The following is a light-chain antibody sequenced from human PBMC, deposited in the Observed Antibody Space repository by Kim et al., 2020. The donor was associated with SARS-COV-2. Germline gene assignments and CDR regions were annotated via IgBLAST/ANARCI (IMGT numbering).Light chain of an antibody. CDR1: QDISNY. J-gene: IGKJ4*01. CDR3: QQYANLPLT. CDR2: DAS. Sequence: DIQMTQSPSSLSASVGDRVTITCRASQDISNYLNWYQQRPGTAPKLLIYDASKLETGVPSRFSGSGSGTDFTFTISSLQPEDIAAYSCQQYANLPLTFGGGTKVDIK. V-gene: IGKV1-33*01.